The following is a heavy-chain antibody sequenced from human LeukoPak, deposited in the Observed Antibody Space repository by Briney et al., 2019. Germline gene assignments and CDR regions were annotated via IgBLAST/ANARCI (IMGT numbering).Heavy chain of an antibody. CDR1: GYTFTGYY. CDR2: INPNSGGT. CDR3: ARDRYCSGGSCYPFDY. J-gene: IGHJ4*02. D-gene: IGHD2-15*01. V-gene: IGHV1-2*02. Sequence: GASVEVSCKASGYTFTGYYMHWVRQAPGQGLEWMGWINPNSGGTNYAQKFQGRVTMTRDTSISTAYMELSRLRSDDTAVYYCARDRYCSGGSCYPFDYWGQGTLVTVSS.